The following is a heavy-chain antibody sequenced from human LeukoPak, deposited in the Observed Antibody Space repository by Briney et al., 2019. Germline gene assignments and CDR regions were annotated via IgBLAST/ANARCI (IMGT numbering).Heavy chain of an antibody. CDR2: ISSSSYI. Sequence: GGSLRLSCAASGFTFSSYSMNCVRQPPGKGLEWVSSISSSSYIYYADSVKGRFTISRDNAKNTLYLQMKSLRAEDTAVYYCGGVPEQRHRNFDYWGQGTLVTVSS. V-gene: IGHV3-21*01. J-gene: IGHJ4*02. CDR3: GGVPEQRHRNFDY. D-gene: IGHD6-25*01. CDR1: GFTFSSYS.